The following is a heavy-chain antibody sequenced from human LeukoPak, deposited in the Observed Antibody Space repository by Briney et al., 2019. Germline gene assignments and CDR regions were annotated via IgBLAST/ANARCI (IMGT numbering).Heavy chain of an antibody. D-gene: IGHD2-2*01. Sequence: SETLSLTCTVSGGSISSSSYYWGWIRQPPGKGLEWIGSIYYSGSTYYNPSLKSRVTISVDTSKNQFSLKLSSVTAADTAVYYCARQVPAAMYYYCGMDVWGQGTTVTVSS. CDR2: IYYSGST. CDR3: ARQVPAAMYYYCGMDV. J-gene: IGHJ6*02. V-gene: IGHV4-39*01. CDR1: GGSISSSSYY.